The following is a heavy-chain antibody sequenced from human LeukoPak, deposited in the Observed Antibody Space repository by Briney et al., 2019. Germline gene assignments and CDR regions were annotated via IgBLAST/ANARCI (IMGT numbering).Heavy chain of an antibody. J-gene: IGHJ6*04. CDR2: ISDPT. D-gene: IGHD2-2*01. V-gene: IGHV3-23*01. CDR3: ARYCITTSCLGGDYYYSMDV. CDR1: GFTFSNFA. Sequence: GGSLRLSCAASGFTFSNFAMSWVRQAPGEGLGWVSAISDPTYYADSVKGRFTISRDNPKTTLYLQLNSLRAEATAVYYCARYCITTSCLGGDYYYSMDVWGKGTTVTVSS.